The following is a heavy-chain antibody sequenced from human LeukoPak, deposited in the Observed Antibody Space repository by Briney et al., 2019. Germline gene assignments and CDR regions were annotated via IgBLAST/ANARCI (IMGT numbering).Heavy chain of an antibody. J-gene: IGHJ4*02. D-gene: IGHD5-12*01. Sequence: SETRSLTCAAYGGSFSGYYWSWIRQPPGKGLEWIGEINHSGSTNYNPSLKSRVTISVDTSKNQFSLKLSSVTAADTAVYYCARGTEMATRSDYFDYWGQGTLVTVSS. V-gene: IGHV4-34*01. CDR1: GGSFSGYY. CDR2: INHSGST. CDR3: ARGTEMATRSDYFDY.